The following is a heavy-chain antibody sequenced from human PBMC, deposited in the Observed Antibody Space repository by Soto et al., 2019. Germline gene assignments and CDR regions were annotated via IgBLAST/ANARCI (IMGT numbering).Heavy chain of an antibody. V-gene: IGHV1-69*05. CDR1: GGTFSSYA. J-gene: IGHJ6*02. CDR2: IIPIFGTA. Sequence: SVKVSCKASGGTFSSYALSWVRQAPGQGLEWMGGIIPIFGTANYAQKFQGRVTMTTDTSTSTAYMELRSLRSDDTAVYYCAVYCSSTSCYAPLYYYGMDVWGQGTTVTVSS. D-gene: IGHD2-2*01. CDR3: AVYCSSTSCYAPLYYYGMDV.